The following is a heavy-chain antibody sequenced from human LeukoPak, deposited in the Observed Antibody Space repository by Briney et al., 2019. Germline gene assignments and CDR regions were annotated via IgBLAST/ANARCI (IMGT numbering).Heavy chain of an antibody. CDR3: VTGKIYCSTTSCSGDY. Sequence: ASVKVSCKVSGYTLTELSIHWVRQAPGKRLEWMGGFHPEDGETVYAQKFQGRVTMTEDTSTDTAYMELSSLRSEDTAVYYCVTGKIYCSTTSCSGDYWGQGTLVTVSS. J-gene: IGHJ4*02. D-gene: IGHD2-2*01. V-gene: IGHV1-24*01. CDR2: FHPEDGET. CDR1: GYTLTELS.